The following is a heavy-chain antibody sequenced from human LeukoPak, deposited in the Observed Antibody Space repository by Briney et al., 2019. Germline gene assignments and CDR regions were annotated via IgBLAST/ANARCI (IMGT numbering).Heavy chain of an antibody. J-gene: IGHJ4*02. CDR2: ISGSGGST. CDR3: AKVLLWFGELPYYFDY. Sequence: PGGSLRLSCAASGFTFSSYAVSWVRQAPGKGLEWVSAISGSGGSTYYADSVKGRFTISRDNSKNTLYLQMNSLRAEDTAVYYCAKVLLWFGELPYYFDYWGQGTLVTVSS. V-gene: IGHV3-23*01. CDR1: GFTFSSYA. D-gene: IGHD3-10*01.